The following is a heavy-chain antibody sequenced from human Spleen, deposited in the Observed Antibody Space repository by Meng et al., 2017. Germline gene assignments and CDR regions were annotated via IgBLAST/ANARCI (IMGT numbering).Heavy chain of an antibody. J-gene: IGHJ3*01. Sequence: GGSLRLSCAASGFTFSSYVMSWVRQAPGKGLEWVSAISGSAGSTYYADSVKGRFTISRDNSKNTLFLQMNSMRAEDMAVYYCAKDDYDNRFDLWGQGTMVTVSS. CDR1: GFTFSSYV. V-gene: IGHV3-23*01. D-gene: IGHD4-17*01. CDR2: ISGSAGST. CDR3: AKDDYDNRFDL.